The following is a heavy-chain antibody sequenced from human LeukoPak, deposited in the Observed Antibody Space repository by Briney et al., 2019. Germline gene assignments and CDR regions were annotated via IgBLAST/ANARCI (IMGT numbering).Heavy chain of an antibody. D-gene: IGHD3-3*01. J-gene: IGHJ6*02. V-gene: IGHV3-66*01. CDR3: ARVTLYDFWTGYYGMDV. Sequence: GGSLRLSCAASGFTVSSNYMSWVRQAPGKGLEWVSVIYSGGSTYYADSVKGRFTISRDNSKNTLYLQMNSLRAEDTAVYYCARVTLYDFWTGYYGMDVWGQGTTVTVSS. CDR2: IYSGGST. CDR1: GFTVSSNY.